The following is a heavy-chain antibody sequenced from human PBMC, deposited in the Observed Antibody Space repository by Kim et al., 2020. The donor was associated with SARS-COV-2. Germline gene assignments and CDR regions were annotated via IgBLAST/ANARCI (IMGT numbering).Heavy chain of an antibody. CDR3: YNKPGYRYFNH. CDR1: GFTLSNYG. Sequence: GGSLRLSCAPSGFTLSNYGMSWVRQAPGKGLEWVSLISTGSTLSDYSESDRFIFSRYEYNATLSLHLHMLRPSAAAASLYSCYNKPGYRYFNHWGRGTL. V-gene: IGHV3-23*01. CDR2: ISTGST. J-gene: IGHJ2*01. D-gene: IGHD3-16*02.